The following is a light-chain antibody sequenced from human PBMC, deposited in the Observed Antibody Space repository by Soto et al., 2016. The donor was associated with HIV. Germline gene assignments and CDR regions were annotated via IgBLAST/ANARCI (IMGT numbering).Light chain of an antibody. CDR2: QDT. V-gene: IGLV3-21*01. Sequence: SYVLTQPPSVSVAPGKTARITCGGNNIGYNSVHWYQQKPGQAPVLVVYQDTKRPSGIPERFSGSNSGNTATLTISGTQPMDEAEYYCQAWDSSTVLFGGGTKLTVL. CDR3: QAWDSSTVL. J-gene: IGLJ2*01. CDR1: NIGYNS.